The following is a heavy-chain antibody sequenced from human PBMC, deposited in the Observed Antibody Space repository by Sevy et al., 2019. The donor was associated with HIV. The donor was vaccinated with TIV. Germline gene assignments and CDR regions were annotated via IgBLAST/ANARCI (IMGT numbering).Heavy chain of an antibody. CDR3: ASSGVYCSSTSCHLYYYGMDV. Sequence: ASVRVSCKASGGTFSSYAISWVRQAPGQGLEWMGGIIPIFGTANYAQKFQGRVTITADESTSTAYMELSSLRSEDTALDYGASSGVYCSSTSCHLYYYGMDVWGQGTTVTVSS. CDR2: IIPIFGTA. V-gene: IGHV1-69*13. CDR1: GGTFSSYA. J-gene: IGHJ6*02. D-gene: IGHD2-2*01.